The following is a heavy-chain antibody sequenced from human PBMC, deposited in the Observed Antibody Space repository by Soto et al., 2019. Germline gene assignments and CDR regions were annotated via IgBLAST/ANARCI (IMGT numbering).Heavy chain of an antibody. D-gene: IGHD3-3*01. CDR2: IYWDDDK. CDR3: AHRGRLITIFGVVTHDAFHI. J-gene: IGHJ3*02. V-gene: IGHV2-5*02. CDR1: GFSLSTSGVG. Sequence: QITLKESGPTLVKPTQTLTLTCTFSGFSLSTSGVGVGWIRQPPGKALEWLALIYWDDDKRYSPSLKSRLTITKDTSKNQVVLTMTNMDPVDTATYYCAHRGRLITIFGVVTHDAFHIWGQGTMVTVSS.